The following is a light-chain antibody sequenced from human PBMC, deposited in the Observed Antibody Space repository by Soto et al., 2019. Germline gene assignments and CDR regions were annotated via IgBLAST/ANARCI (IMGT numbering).Light chain of an antibody. V-gene: IGKV2-30*02. Sequence: DVVVTQSPLSLPGTLGQAASVSCRSSQSLVHRDGNTYLSWFRQRPGQSPRRLIYKVSNREAGVPDRFSGSGSGTDFTLKISRVEAEDVGLYYCMQGSHWPPITFGQGTRLEIK. CDR3: MQGSHWPPIT. J-gene: IGKJ5*01. CDR1: QSLVHRDGNTY. CDR2: KVS.